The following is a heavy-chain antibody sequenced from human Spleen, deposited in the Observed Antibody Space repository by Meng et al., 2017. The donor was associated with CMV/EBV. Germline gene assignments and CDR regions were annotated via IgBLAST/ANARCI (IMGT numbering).Heavy chain of an antibody. V-gene: IGHV4-34*01. D-gene: IGHD3-10*01. J-gene: IGHJ5*02. CDR2: INHSGST. CDR1: YC. CDR3: ARGPLYYYGSGSYYRPAYNWFDP. Sequence: YCWSWIRQPPGKGLEWIGEINHSGSTNYNPSLKSRVTISVDTSKNQFSLKLSSVTAADTAVYYCARGPLYYYGSGSYYRPAYNWFDPWGQGTLVTVSS.